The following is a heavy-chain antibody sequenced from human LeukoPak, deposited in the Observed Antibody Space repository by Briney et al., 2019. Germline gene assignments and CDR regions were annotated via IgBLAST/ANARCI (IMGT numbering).Heavy chain of an antibody. CDR3: ARDLFYFDY. V-gene: IGHV3-30*03. Sequence: GGSLRLSCAASGFNFTEFVMQWVRQAPGKGLEWVAVIAYDASKKYYGDSVKGRFTISRDNAKNSPYLQMNSLRAEDTAVHYCARDLFYFDYWGQGTLVTVSS. J-gene: IGHJ4*01. CDR1: GFNFTEFV. CDR2: IAYDASKK.